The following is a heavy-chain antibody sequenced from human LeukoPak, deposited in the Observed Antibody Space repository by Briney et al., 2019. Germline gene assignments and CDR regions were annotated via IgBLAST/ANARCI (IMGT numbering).Heavy chain of an antibody. CDR2: INHSGST. Sequence: PSETLSLTCAVYGGSFSGYYWSWIRQPPGKGLEWIGEINHSGSTNYNPSLKSRVTISVDTSKNQFSLKLSSVTAADTAVYYCARAPYQVDVWGKGTTVTASS. J-gene: IGHJ6*04. CDR3: ARAPYQVDV. CDR1: GGSFSGYY. V-gene: IGHV4-34*01.